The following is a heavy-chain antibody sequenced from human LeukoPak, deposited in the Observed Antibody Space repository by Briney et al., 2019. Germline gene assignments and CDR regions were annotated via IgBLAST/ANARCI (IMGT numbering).Heavy chain of an antibody. CDR2: IDWDDDK. D-gene: IGHD3-10*01. Sequence: SGPTLVNPTQTLTLTCTFPGFSLTTSGMCVSCIRQPPGKALEWLARIDWDDDKFYSTSLKTRLTISKDTSKNQVVLTMTNMDPVDTATYYCARTRFGDQGSRIDFWGQGTLVTVSS. CDR1: GFSLTTSGMC. J-gene: IGHJ4*02. CDR3: ARTRFGDQGSRIDF. V-gene: IGHV2-70*17.